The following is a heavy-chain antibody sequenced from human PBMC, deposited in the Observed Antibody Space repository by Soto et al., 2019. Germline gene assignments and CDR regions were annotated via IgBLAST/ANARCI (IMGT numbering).Heavy chain of an antibody. CDR3: VRDFGGNRDY. V-gene: IGHV3-74*01. Sequence: VGSLRLSCAASGFTVTNYWMHWVRQAPGKGLVWVSRINVDGSRIDHADSVRGRFTISRDSAKNTLYLQMNSLRVDDTAVYYCVRDFGGNRDYWGQGTLVTVSS. J-gene: IGHJ4*02. CDR1: GFTVTNYW. D-gene: IGHD2-15*01. CDR2: INVDGSRI.